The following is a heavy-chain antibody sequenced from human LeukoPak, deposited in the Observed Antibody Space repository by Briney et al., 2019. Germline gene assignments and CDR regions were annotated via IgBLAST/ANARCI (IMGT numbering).Heavy chain of an antibody. CDR3: ARDKWELPTRYAFDI. V-gene: IGHV3-21*01. D-gene: IGHD1-26*01. CDR1: GFTFSSYS. J-gene: IGHJ3*02. CDR2: ISSSSSYI. Sequence: GGSLRLSCAASGFTFSSYSMNWVRQAPGEGLEWVSSISSSSSYIYYADSVKGRFTISRDNAKNSLYLQMNSLRAEDTAVYYCARDKWELPTRYAFDIWGQGTMVTVSS.